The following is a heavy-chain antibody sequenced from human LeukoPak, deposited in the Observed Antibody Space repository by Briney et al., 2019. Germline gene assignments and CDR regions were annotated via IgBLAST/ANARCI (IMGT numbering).Heavy chain of an antibody. CDR3: AKVGTTFGTDY. CDR2: TSWNSGSI. V-gene: IGHV3-9*01. Sequence: GGSLRLSCAASGFTFDDYAMHWVRQAPGKGLEWVSGTSWNSGSIGYADSVKGRLTISRDNAKNSLYLQMNSLRAEDTALYYCAKVGTTFGTDYWGQGTLVTVSS. D-gene: IGHD3-16*01. CDR1: GFTFDDYA. J-gene: IGHJ4*02.